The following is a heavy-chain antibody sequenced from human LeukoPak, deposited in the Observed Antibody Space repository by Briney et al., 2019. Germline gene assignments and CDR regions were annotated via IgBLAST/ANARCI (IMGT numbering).Heavy chain of an antibody. CDR2: IYPGDSDT. Sequence: GESLKISCKGSGYSFTTYWIGWVRQMPGKGLEWMGIIYPGDSDTRYSPSFQGQVTISADKSINTAYLQWNSLKASDTAVYYCARDGQHDYASHWGQGTLVTVSS. D-gene: IGHD4-17*01. CDR3: ARDGQHDYASH. V-gene: IGHV5-51*01. CDR1: GYSFTTYW. J-gene: IGHJ4*02.